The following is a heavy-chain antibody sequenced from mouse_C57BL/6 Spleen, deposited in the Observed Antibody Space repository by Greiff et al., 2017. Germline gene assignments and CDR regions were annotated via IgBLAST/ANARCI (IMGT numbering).Heavy chain of an antibody. D-gene: IGHD1-1*01. Sequence: VQLKESGGGLVKPGGSLKLSCAASGFTFSDYGMHWVRQAPEKGLEWVAYISSGSSTIYYADTVKGRFTISRDNAKNTLFLQRTSLRSEDTALYYCARDTTVVANWYCDVWGTGTTVTVAS. CDR2: ISSGSSTI. J-gene: IGHJ1*03. CDR1: GFTFSDYG. CDR3: ARDTTVVANWYCDV. V-gene: IGHV5-17*01.